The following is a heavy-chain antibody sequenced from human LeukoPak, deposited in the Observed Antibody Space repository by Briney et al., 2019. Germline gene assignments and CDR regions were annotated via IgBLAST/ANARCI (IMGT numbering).Heavy chain of an antibody. CDR3: AMRTYYDFWSEY. J-gene: IGHJ4*02. CDR2: IIPILGIA. Sequence: GASVKVSCKASGYTFTSYDINWVRQATGQGLEWMGRIIPILGIANYAQKFQGRVTITADKSTSTAYMELSSLRSEDTAVYYCAMRTYYDFWSEYWGQGTLVTVSS. CDR1: GYTFTSYD. V-gene: IGHV1-69*04. D-gene: IGHD3-3*01.